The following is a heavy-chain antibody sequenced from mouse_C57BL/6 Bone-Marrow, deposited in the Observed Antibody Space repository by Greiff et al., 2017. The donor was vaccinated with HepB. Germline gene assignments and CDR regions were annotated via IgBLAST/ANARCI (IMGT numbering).Heavy chain of an antibody. CDR2: ISRGSSTI. V-gene: IGHV5-17*01. CDR3: ARHYGNPYYFDY. J-gene: IGHJ2*01. CDR1: GFTFSDYG. Sequence: EVQLVESGGGLVKPGGSLKLSCAASGFTFSDYGMHWVRQAPEKGLEWVAYISRGSSTIYYADTVKGRFTISRDKAKNTLFLQMTSLRSEDTAMYYCARHYGNPYYFDYWGQGTTLTVSS. D-gene: IGHD2-1*01.